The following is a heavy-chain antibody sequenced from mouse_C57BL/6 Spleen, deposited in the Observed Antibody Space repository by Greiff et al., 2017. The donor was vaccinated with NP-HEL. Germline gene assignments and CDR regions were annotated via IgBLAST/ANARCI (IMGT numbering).Heavy chain of an antibody. V-gene: IGHV1-22*01. D-gene: IGHD3-2*02. CDR2: INPNNGGN. CDR1: GYTFTDYN. CDR3: ATAQAPRYAMDY. J-gene: IGHJ4*01. Sequence: EVQLQQSGPELVKPGASVKMSCKASGYTFTDYNMHWVKQSHGKSLEWIGYINPNNGGNSYNQKFKGKATLTVNKSSSTAYMELRSLTSEDSAVYYCATAQAPRYAMDYWGQGTSVTVSS.